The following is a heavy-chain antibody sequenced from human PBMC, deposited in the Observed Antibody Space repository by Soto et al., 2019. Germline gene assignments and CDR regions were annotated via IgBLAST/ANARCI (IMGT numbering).Heavy chain of an antibody. CDR2: INPNSGGT. D-gene: IGHD5-18*01. Sequence: ASVKVSCKASGYTFTGYYMHWVRQAPGQGLEWMGWINPNSGGTNYAQKFQGWVTMTRDTSISTAYMELSRLRSDDTAVYYCARGPSGAMAYYFDYWGQGTLVTVS. CDR3: ARGPSGAMAYYFDY. J-gene: IGHJ4*02. CDR1: GYTFTGYY. V-gene: IGHV1-2*04.